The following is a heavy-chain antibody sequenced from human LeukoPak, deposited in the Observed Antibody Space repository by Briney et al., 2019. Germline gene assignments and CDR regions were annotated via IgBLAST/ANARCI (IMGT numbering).Heavy chain of an antibody. J-gene: IGHJ4*02. CDR1: GGSISSYY. V-gene: IGHV4-4*09. D-gene: IGHD3-3*01. CDR2: IYTSGST. Sequence: SETLSLTCTVSGGSISSYYWSWIRQPPGKGLEWIGYIYTSGSTNYNPSLKSRVTISVDTSKNQSSLKLSSVTAADTAVYYCARHYDFWSGYPGYFDYWGQGTLVTVSS. CDR3: ARHYDFWSGYPGYFDY.